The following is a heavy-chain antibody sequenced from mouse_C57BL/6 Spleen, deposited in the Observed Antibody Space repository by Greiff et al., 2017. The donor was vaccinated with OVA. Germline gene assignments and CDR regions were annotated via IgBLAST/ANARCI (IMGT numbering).Heavy chain of an antibody. V-gene: IGHV5-17*01. Sequence: EVMLVESGGGLVKPGGSLKLSCAASGFTFSDYGMHWVRQAPEKGLELVAYISSGSSTIYYADTVKGRFTISRDNAKNTLFLQMTSLRSEDTAMYYCARDYDRTLYAMDYWGQGTSVTVSS. CDR1: GFTFSDYG. CDR3: ARDYDRTLYAMDY. D-gene: IGHD2-4*01. CDR2: ISSGSSTI. J-gene: IGHJ4*01.